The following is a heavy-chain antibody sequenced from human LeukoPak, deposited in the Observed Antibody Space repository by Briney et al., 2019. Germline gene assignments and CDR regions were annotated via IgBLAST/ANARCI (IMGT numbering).Heavy chain of an antibody. CDR3: AREGAYYDSSGYYYYYYYMDV. V-gene: IGHV3-74*01. D-gene: IGHD3-22*01. J-gene: IGHJ6*03. Sequence: PGGSLRLSCAASGFTFSSYWMHWVRQAPGKGLVWVSRINSDGSSTSYVDSVKGRFTISRDNAKNTLYLQMNSLRAEDTAVYYCAREGAYYDSSGYYYYYYYMDVWGKGTTVTVSS. CDR1: GFTFSSYW. CDR2: INSDGSST.